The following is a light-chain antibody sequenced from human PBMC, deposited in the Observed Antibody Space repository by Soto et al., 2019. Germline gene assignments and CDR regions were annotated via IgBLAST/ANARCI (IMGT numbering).Light chain of an antibody. CDR1: QSVFSN. V-gene: IGKV3-15*01. J-gene: IGKJ1*01. CDR3: QQYNNWPPWT. Sequence: EIVMTQSPATLSVSPGERATLSCRASQSVFSNLAWYQQKPGQAPRLLIYGASTRATGIPARFSGSGSGTEFTLTISSLQSEDFAVHYCQQYNNWPPWTFGQRTKVEIK. CDR2: GAS.